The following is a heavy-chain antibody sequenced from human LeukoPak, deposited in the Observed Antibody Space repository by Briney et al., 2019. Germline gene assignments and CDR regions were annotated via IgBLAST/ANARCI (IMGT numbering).Heavy chain of an antibody. CDR2: INPNSGGT. Sequence: GASVKVSCKASGYTFTGYYMHWVRQAPGQGLEWMGRINPNSGGTNYAQKFQGRVTMTRDTSISTAYMELSSLRSEDTAVYYCARGEYSSSYAGNYWGQGTLVTVSS. CDR3: ARGEYSSSYAGNY. CDR1: GYTFTGYY. V-gene: IGHV1-2*06. D-gene: IGHD6-6*01. J-gene: IGHJ4*02.